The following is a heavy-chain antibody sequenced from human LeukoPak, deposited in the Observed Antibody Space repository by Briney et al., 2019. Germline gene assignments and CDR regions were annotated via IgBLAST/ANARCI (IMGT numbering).Heavy chain of an antibody. D-gene: IGHD6-13*01. CDR3: ARGPPTLRQQLTLWYYFDY. Sequence: SSETLSLTCTVSGVSISSYYWSWIRQPPGKGLEWIGYIYYSGSTNYNPSLKSRVTISVDTSKNQFSLKLSSVTAADTAVYYCARGPPTLRQQLTLWYYFDYWGQGTLVTVSS. CDR2: IYYSGST. CDR1: GVSISSYY. V-gene: IGHV4-59*01. J-gene: IGHJ4*02.